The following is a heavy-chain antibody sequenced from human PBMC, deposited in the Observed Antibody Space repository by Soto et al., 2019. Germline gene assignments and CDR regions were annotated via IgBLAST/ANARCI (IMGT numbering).Heavy chain of an antibody. CDR2: IWYDGSNK. D-gene: IGHD2-2*01. Sequence: QVQLVESGGGVVQPGRSPRLSCAASGFTFSSYGMHWVRQAPGKGLEWVAVIWYDGSNKYYADSVKGRFTISRDNSKNTLYLQINSLRAEDTAVYYCAREGYCSSTSCYADYYYGMDVWGQGTTVTVSS. CDR1: GFTFSSYG. J-gene: IGHJ6*02. CDR3: AREGYCSSTSCYADYYYGMDV. V-gene: IGHV3-33*01.